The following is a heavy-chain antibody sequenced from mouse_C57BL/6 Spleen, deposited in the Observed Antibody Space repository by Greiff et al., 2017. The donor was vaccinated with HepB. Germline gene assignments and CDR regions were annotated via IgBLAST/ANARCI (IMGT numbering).Heavy chain of an antibody. CDR1: GYTFTSYW. CDR2: IHPNSGST. V-gene: IGHV1-64*01. CDR3: ARQHGSSYWYCDV. J-gene: IGHJ1*03. D-gene: IGHD1-1*01. Sequence: QVQLQQPGAELVKPGASVKLSCKASGYTFTSYWMHWVKQRPGQGLEWIGMIHPNSGSTNYNEKFKSKATLTVDKSTSTAYMQLSSLTSEDSAVYYCARQHGSSYWYCDVWGTGTTVTVSA.